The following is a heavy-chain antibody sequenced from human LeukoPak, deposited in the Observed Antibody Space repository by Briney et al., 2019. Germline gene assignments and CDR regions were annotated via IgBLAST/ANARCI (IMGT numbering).Heavy chain of an antibody. CDR1: GYTFTTYN. Sequence: GASVKVSCKASGYTFTTYNINWVRQAPGQGLEWMGIINPSGGSTSYAQKFQGRVTMTRDMSTSTVYMELSSLRSEDTAVYYCARAVRGRIAVAGREWNYYYMDVWGKGTTVTVSS. J-gene: IGHJ6*03. CDR2: INPSGGST. V-gene: IGHV1-46*01. CDR3: ARAVRGRIAVAGREWNYYYMDV. D-gene: IGHD6-19*01.